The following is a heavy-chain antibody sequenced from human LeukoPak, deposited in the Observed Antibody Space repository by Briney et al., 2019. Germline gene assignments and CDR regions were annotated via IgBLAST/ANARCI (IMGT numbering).Heavy chain of an antibody. CDR1: GFTFSSYA. CDR3: ARDSTGMDV. CDR2: ISYDGSNK. D-gene: IGHD5/OR15-5a*01. Sequence: GRCLRLSCAASGFTFSSYAMHWVRQAPGKGLEWVAVISYDGSNKYYADSVKGRFTISRDNSKNTLYLQMNSLRAEDTAVYYCARDSTGMDVWGQGTTVTVSS. V-gene: IGHV3-30-3*01. J-gene: IGHJ6*02.